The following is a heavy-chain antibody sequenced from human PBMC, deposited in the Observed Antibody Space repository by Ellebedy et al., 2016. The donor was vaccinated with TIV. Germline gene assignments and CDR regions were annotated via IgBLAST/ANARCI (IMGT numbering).Heavy chain of an antibody. CDR2: IYYSGST. V-gene: IGHV4-59*01. J-gene: IGHJ5*02. D-gene: IGHD3-16*01. CDR3: AGGDIARTPAGERNWFDP. CDR1: GASIRSYY. Sequence: SETLSLTCTVSGASIRSYYWRWIRQPPGKGLEWIGYIYYSGSTNYIPSLKSRVTISADTSKNQVSLKLTSVTAADTAVYYCAGGDIARTPAGERNWFDPWGQGILVTVSS.